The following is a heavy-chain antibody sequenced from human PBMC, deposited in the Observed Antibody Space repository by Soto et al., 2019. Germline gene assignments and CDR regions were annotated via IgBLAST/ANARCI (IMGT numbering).Heavy chain of an antibody. CDR1: GYTFTSYG. CDR3: ESSEGYSGTMRGSFDY. CDR2: ISAYNGNT. D-gene: IGHD1-26*01. J-gene: IGHJ4*02. Sequence: QVQLVQSGAEVKKPGASVKVSCKASGYTFTSYGISWVRQAPGQGLEWMGWISAYNGNTNYAQKLQGRVTMTTDTSTSTAYRELRRLRSDDTAVYYCESSEGYSGTMRGSFDYWGQGTLVTVSS. V-gene: IGHV1-18*01.